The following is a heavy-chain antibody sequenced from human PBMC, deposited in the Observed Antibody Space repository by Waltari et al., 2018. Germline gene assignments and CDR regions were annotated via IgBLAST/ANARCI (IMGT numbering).Heavy chain of an antibody. CDR1: GDSVSRYSAA. V-gene: IGHV6-1*01. Sequence: QVQLQQSGPGLVRPSQTLSLTCAISGDSVSRYSAAWNWTRQSPSRGLEWLGRTYFRSKWSDDYAVSVRGRITINPDTPKNQFSLHLSSVTPEDTAVYYCARGVVANTYYFDYWGQGTLVTVSS. CDR3: ARGVVANTYYFDY. J-gene: IGHJ4*02. D-gene: IGHD2-15*01. CDR2: TYFRSKWSD.